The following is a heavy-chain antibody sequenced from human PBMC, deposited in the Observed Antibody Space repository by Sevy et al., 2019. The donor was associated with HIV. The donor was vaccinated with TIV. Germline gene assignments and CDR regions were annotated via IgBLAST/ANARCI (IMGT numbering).Heavy chain of an antibody. CDR3: ARAPPTDSSGYPVY. D-gene: IGHD3-22*01. V-gene: IGHV1-18*01. Sequence: ASVKVSCKASGYTFTSYGISWVRQAPGQGLEWMGWISAYNGNTNYAQKLQGRVTMTTDTSTSTAYMELRSLRSDDTAVYYCARAPPTDSSGYPVYWGQGTLVTVSS. CDR2: ISAYNGNT. CDR1: GYTFTSYG. J-gene: IGHJ4*02.